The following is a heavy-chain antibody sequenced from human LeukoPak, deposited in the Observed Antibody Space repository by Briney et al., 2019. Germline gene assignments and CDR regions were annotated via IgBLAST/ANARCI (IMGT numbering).Heavy chain of an antibody. D-gene: IGHD2-21*02. J-gene: IGHJ4*02. CDR1: GFTFSIYA. Sequence: PGGSLRLSCAASGFTFSIYAMSWVRQAPGKGLEWVSAISGSGGSTYYADSVKGRFTISRDNSKNTLYLQMNSLRAEDTAVYYCAKGSIVVVAAPEYYFDYWGQGTLVTVSS. CDR3: AKGSIVVVAAPEYYFDY. V-gene: IGHV3-23*01. CDR2: ISGSGGST.